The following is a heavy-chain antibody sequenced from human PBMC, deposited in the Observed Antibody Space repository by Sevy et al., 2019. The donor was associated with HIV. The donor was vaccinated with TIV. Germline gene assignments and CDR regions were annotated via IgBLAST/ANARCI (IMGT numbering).Heavy chain of an antibody. CDR2: IGTDGDT. D-gene: IGHD3-10*01. Sequence: GGSLRLSCAASGFTFSSYDMHWVRQATGKGLEWVSAIGTDGDTYYPGSVKGRFTISRVNAKNSLYLQMNSLRAGDTAVYYCARGFIMRAFDIWGQGTMVTVSS. J-gene: IGHJ3*02. CDR1: GFTFSSYD. V-gene: IGHV3-13*01. CDR3: ARGFIMRAFDI.